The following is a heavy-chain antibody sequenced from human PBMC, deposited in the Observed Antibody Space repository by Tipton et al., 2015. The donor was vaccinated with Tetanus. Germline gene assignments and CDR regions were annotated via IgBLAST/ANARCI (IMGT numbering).Heavy chain of an antibody. J-gene: IGHJ5*01. V-gene: IGHV3-48*02. CDR2: ISYSITSI. CDR1: GFSIREFG. CDR3: ARRGEARANWFVS. Sequence: SLRLSCAAPGFSIREFGLNWVRQAPGKGLEWISYISYSITSIYYADSVKGRFAVSRDNGNNSLLLQMKALRDDDTAVYYCARRGEARANWFVSWGQGTLVTVSS.